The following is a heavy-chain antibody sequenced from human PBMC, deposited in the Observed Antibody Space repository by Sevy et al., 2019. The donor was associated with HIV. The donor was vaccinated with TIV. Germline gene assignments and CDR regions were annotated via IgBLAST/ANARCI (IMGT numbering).Heavy chain of an antibody. CDR2: INEDVSTK. Sequence: GGSLRLSCAASGFNIRAHWMLWVRQAPGKGLEWVANINEDVSTKYYLDSVKGRFTISRDNAENSAFLQMNSLRVEDTAVYYCVRALLKADSLWGQGTLVTVSS. CDR1: GFNIRAHW. J-gene: IGHJ4*02. V-gene: IGHV3-7*01. D-gene: IGHD1-26*01. CDR3: VRALLKADSL.